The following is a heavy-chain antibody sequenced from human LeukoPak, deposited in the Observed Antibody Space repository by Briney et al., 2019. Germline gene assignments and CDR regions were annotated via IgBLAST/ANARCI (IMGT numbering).Heavy chain of an antibody. CDR2: ISYDGSNK. J-gene: IGHJ6*03. V-gene: IGHV3-30*04. Sequence: PGRSLRLSCAASGFTFSSYAMHWVRQAPGKGLEWVAVISYDGSNKYYADSVKGRFTISRDNSKNTLYLQMNSLRAEDTAVYYCARGRVSSSTWYSTYYHYFYMDVWGKGTTVTVSS. CDR1: GFTFSSYA. CDR3: ARGRVSSSTWYSTYYHYFYMDV. D-gene: IGHD1-1*01.